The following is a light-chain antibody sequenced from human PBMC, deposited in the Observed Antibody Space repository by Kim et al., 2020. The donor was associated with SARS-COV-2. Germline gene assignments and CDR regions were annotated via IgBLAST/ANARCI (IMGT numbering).Light chain of an antibody. V-gene: IGLV3-19*01. CDR3: KSRAHSDNNVL. CDR2: GKN. J-gene: IGLJ1*01. CDR1: SLRSYY. Sequence: SSELTQDPVVSVALGQTVRITCQGDSLRSYYATWYQQKPRQAPLLVIYGKNNRPPGIPDRFSCSSSGSTASLTITGAQAEDEADYYCKSRAHSDNNVLFG.